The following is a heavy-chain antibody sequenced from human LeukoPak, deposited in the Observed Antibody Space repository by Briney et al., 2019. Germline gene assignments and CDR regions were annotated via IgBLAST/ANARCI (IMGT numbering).Heavy chain of an antibody. J-gene: IGHJ4*02. CDR2: IFGSGGGI. CDR3: AKDRLPDGRWSLDY. CDR1: GFTVSNNY. D-gene: IGHD6-13*01. Sequence: PGGSLRLSCAASGFTVSNNYMSWVRQAPGKGLEWVSGIFGSGGGIDYAASVKGRFTISRDNSKNTLYLQMNNLKAEDTALYYCAKDRLPDGRWSLDYWGQGTLVTVSP. V-gene: IGHV3-53*01.